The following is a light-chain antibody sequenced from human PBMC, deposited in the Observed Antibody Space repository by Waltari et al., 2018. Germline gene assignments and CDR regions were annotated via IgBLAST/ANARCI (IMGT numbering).Light chain of an antibody. V-gene: IGLV2-23*01. CDR1: GSVVGSYNL. CDR3: SSYAGSNTLQ. CDR2: EVT. J-gene: IGLJ3*02. Sequence: QSALTQPASVSGFPGRPTPTPAPETGSVVGSYNLVPWYQQHPVKAPNLIIYEVTKRPSGVSNRFSGSKSGNTASLTISGLQAEDEADYYCSSYAGSNTLQFGGGTKLTVL.